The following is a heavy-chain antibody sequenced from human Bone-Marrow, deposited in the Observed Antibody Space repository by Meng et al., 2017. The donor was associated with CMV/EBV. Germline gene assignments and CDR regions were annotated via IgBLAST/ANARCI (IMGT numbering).Heavy chain of an antibody. CDR3: ARQSHIVVVPAAIDY. J-gene: IGHJ4*02. CDR1: GGSISSSSYY. Sequence: SETLSLTCTVSGGSISSSSYYWGWIRQPPGKGLEWIGSIYYSGSTYYNPSLKSRATISVDTSKNQFSLKLSSVTAADTAVYYCARQSHIVVVPAAIDYWGQGTLVTVSS. V-gene: IGHV4-39*01. D-gene: IGHD2-2*01. CDR2: IYYSGST.